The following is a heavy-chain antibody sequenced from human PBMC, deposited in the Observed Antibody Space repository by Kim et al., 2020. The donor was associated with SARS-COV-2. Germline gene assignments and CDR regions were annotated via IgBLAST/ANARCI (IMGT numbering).Heavy chain of an antibody. V-gene: IGHV3-53*01. CDR2: IYSGGST. CDR3: ARDRTAYSSGWYGDYYYYYGMDV. Sequence: GGSLRLSCAASGFTVSSNYMSWVRQAPGKGLEWVSVIYSGGSTYYADSVKGRFTISRDNSKNTLYLQMNSLRAEDTAVYYCARDRTAYSSGWYGDYYYYYGMDVWGQGTTVTVSS. CDR1: GFTVSSNY. D-gene: IGHD6-19*01. J-gene: IGHJ6*02.